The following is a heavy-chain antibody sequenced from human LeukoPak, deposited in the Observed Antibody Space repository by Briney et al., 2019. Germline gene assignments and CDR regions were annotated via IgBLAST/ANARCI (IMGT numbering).Heavy chain of an antibody. J-gene: IGHJ4*02. CDR1: GYTFTSYD. CDR2: MNPNSGNT. D-gene: IGHD3-22*01. CDR3: ARVGGAYYDSSGYYSQV. Sequence: ASVKVSCKASGYTFTSYDINWVRQATGQGLEWMGWMNPNSGNTGYAQKFQGRVTMTRNTSISTAYMELSSLRSEDTAVYYCARVGGAYYDSSGYYSQVWGQGTLVTVSS. V-gene: IGHV1-8*01.